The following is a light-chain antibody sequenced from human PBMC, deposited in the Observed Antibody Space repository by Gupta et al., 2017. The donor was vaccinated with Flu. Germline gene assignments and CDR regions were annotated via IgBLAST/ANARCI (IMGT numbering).Light chain of an antibody. CDR3: AAWDDSLSGPM. Sequence: HSLLSHPPPPSGTPATRVTISCSGSSSNFGSNSVYWYQQLPGTAPKPLIYRNNQRPSGVPDRFAGSKSGTSASLAISGLRSEDEADYDCAAWDDSLSGPMFGGGTKLTVL. CDR2: RNN. J-gene: IGLJ3*02. V-gene: IGLV1-47*01. CDR1: SSNFGSNS.